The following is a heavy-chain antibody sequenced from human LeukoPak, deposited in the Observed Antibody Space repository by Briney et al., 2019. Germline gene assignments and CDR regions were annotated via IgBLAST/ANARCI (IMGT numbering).Heavy chain of an antibody. CDR3: ARGGDAAPFDY. V-gene: IGHV4-61*02. CDR2: IYSSGST. CDR1: GGSISSGSYY. Sequence: PSQTLSLTCTLSGGSISSGSYYWSWIRQPAGKGLEWIGRIYSSGSTNYNPSLKSRVAISGDTFKNQFSLRLGSVTAADTAVYYCARGGDAAPFDYWGLGTQVTVSS. D-gene: IGHD5-12*01. J-gene: IGHJ4*02.